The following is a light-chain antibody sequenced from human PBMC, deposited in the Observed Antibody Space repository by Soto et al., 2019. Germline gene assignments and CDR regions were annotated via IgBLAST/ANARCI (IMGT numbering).Light chain of an antibody. CDR3: QQYSSYPLT. Sequence: DIQVTQSPSTLSASVGDRVTITCRASQNINNWLAWYQQKPGKAPKFLIYDASSLESGVPSRFSGSGSGTEFTLTISSLQPDDSATYYCQQYSSYPLTFGQGNKLEIK. J-gene: IGKJ2*01. CDR1: QNINNW. V-gene: IGKV1-5*01. CDR2: DAS.